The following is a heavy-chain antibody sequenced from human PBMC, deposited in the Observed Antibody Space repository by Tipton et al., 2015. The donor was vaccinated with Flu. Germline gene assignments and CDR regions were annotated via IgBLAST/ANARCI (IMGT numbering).Heavy chain of an antibody. J-gene: IGHJ6*02. Sequence: TLSLTCNVSGGSISSGGAYWSWIRQHPGKGLEWIGGIYYSGSTYKNPSLTSRVSISVDTSKNQFSLNLKSVTAADTAVYYCVRDQGFGDGLTYDYYEMDVWGQGTTVTVSS. CDR2: IYYSGST. CDR3: VRDQGFGDGLTYDYYEMDV. V-gene: IGHV4-31*03. D-gene: IGHD3-10*01. CDR1: GGSISSGGAY.